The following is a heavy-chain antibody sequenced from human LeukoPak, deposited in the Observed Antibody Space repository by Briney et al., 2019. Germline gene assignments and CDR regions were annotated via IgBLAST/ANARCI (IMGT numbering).Heavy chain of an antibody. V-gene: IGHV1-69*06. CDR3: ASLDTAMGAAWYYYYMDV. D-gene: IGHD5-18*01. CDR1: GGTFSSYA. CDR2: IIPIFGTA. J-gene: IGHJ6*03. Sequence: SVKVSCKASGGTFSSYAISWVRQAPGQGLEWMGGIIPIFGTANYAQKFQGRVTITADKSTSTAYMELSSLRSEDTAVYYCASLDTAMGAAWYYYYMDVWGKGTTVTVSS.